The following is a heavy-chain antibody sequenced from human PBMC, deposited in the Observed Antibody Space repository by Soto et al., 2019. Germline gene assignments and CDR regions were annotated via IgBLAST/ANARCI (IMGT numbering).Heavy chain of an antibody. Sequence: SETLSLTCTVSGGSIGSGGYYWSWIRQHPGKGLEWIGYIYYSGSTYYNPSLKSRVTISVDTSKNQFSLKLSSVTAADTAVYYCARDVLSSSSRGYYYYGMDVWGQGTTVTVSS. CDR2: IYYSGST. J-gene: IGHJ6*02. D-gene: IGHD6-13*01. V-gene: IGHV4-31*03. CDR3: ARDVLSSSSRGYYYYGMDV. CDR1: GGSIGSGGYY.